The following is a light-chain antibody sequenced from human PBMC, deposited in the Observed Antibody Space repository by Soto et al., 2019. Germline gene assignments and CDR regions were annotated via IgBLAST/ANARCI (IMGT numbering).Light chain of an antibody. Sequence: QSALTQPASVSGSPGQSITISCSGSSSDVGGYNYVSWYQQHPGKAPKLMIYEVSNRPSGVSIRFSGSKSGNTASLTISGLQAEDEADYYCSSYTTTTTVGVFGGGTKLTVL. J-gene: IGLJ3*02. CDR2: EVS. V-gene: IGLV2-14*01. CDR1: SSDVGGYNY. CDR3: SSYTTTTTVGV.